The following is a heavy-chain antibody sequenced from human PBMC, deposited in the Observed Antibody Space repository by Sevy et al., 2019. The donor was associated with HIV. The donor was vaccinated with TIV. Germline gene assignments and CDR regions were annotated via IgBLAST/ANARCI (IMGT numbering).Heavy chain of an antibody. CDR2: ISATGGST. CDR3: AKTLQKMPFHPHYFDY. D-gene: IGHD2-21*01. J-gene: IGHJ4*02. Sequence: GGSLRLSCAASGFTLGSYTMNWVRQAPGKGLEWVASISATGGSTYYEDSVKGRFTISRDVSKGILYLQMNSLTAEETASFYCAKTLQKMPFHPHYFDYWGQGTLVTVSS. V-gene: IGHV3-23*01. CDR1: GFTLGSYT.